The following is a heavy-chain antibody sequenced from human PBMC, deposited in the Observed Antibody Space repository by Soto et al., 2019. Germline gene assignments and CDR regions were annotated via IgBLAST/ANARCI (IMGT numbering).Heavy chain of an antibody. CDR1: GFTFSSYS. D-gene: IGHD1-26*01. Sequence: PGGSLRLSCAASGFTFSSYSMNWVRQAPGRGLEWVSSITSSSSYIYYADSVKGRFTISRDNAKNSLYLQMNSLRAEDTAVYYCAREGDGSYLDYYYGMDVWGQGTTVTVSS. V-gene: IGHV3-21*01. J-gene: IGHJ6*02. CDR3: AREGDGSYLDYYYGMDV. CDR2: ITSSSSYI.